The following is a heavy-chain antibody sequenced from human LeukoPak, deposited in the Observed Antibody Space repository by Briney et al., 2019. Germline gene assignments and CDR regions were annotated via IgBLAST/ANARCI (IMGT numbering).Heavy chain of an antibody. J-gene: IGHJ6*03. V-gene: IGHV3-30*02. CDR1: GFTFSTHA. CDR3: AKGYGLTYYYYMDV. Sequence: GGSLRLSCASSGFTFSTHAMHWVRQAPGKGLEWVAFIWFDGSNRYYADSVKGRFTISRDNSKNTLYLQMNSLRAEDTAVYYCAKGYGLTYYYYMDVWGKGTTVTVSS. CDR2: IWFDGSNR. D-gene: IGHD1-14*01.